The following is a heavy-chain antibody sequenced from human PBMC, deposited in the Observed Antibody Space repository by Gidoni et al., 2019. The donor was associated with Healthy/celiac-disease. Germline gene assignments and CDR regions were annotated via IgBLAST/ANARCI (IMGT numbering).Heavy chain of an antibody. V-gene: IGHV3-23*01. CDR2: IGGSGGST. D-gene: IGHD6-19*01. CDR1: GLTFSSYA. CDR3: AKVHPGEGSSGCY. Sequence: EVQLLESGGGLVQPGGSLRLSCAASGLTFSSYAMSWVRQAPGKGLGWVSAIGGSGGSTSSADSLKGRFTISRDNSKNTLYLQMHSLRAEDTAVYYCAKVHPGEGSSGCYWGQGTLVTVSS. J-gene: IGHJ4*02.